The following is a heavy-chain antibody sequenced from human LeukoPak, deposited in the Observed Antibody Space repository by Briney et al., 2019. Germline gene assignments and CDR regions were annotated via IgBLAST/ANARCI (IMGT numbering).Heavy chain of an antibody. V-gene: IGHV3-49*04. CDR2: IRSKAYGGTT. D-gene: IGHD6-13*01. J-gene: IGHJ4*02. Sequence: GRSLRLSCTASGFTFGDYAMSWVRQAPGKGLEWGGFIRSKAYGGTTEYAASVKGRFTISRDDSKSIAYLQMNSLKTEDTAVYYCKGSSSWSPTDYWGQGTLVTVSS. CDR1: GFTFGDYA. CDR3: KGSSSWSPTDY.